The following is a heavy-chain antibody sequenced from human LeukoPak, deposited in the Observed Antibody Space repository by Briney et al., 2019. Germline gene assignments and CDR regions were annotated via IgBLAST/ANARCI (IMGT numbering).Heavy chain of an antibody. CDR2: IYYSGST. J-gene: IGHJ6*02. V-gene: IGHV4-59*08. Sequence: SETLSLTCTVSGGSISSYYWSWIRQPPGKGLEWIGYIYYSGSTNYNPSLKSRVTISVDTSKNQFSLKLSSVTAADTAVYYCARTLYCYYGMDVWGQGTTVTVSS. CDR3: ARTLYCYYGMDV. CDR1: GGSISSYY.